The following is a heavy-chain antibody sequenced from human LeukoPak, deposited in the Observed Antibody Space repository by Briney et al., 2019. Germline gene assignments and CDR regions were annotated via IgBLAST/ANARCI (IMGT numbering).Heavy chain of an antibody. Sequence: GESLKISCKGSGYSFTSYWIGWVRQMPGKGLEWMGIIYPGDSDTRYSPSFQGQVTISAGKSISTAYLQWSSLKASDTAMYYCAVNQGYDFWSGYYSSLDYWGQGTLVTVSS. J-gene: IGHJ4*02. CDR2: IYPGDSDT. D-gene: IGHD3-3*01. CDR3: AVNQGYDFWSGYYSSLDY. CDR1: GYSFTSYW. V-gene: IGHV5-51*01.